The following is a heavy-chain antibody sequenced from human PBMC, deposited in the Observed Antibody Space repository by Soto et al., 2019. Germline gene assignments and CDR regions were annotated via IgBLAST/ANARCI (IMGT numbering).Heavy chain of an antibody. D-gene: IGHD3-3*01. CDR1: GGSISNYF. J-gene: IGHJ4*02. CDR2: IDNSGST. CDR3: ARGGQDFWSGPFDY. V-gene: IGHV4-4*07. Sequence: SETLSLTCTVSGGSISNYFCNWIRQPAGKGLEWIGRIDNSGSTNYNPSLKSRITMSADTSRNQFSLKLNSVTAADTAVYYCARGGQDFWSGPFDYWGQGALVTAPQ.